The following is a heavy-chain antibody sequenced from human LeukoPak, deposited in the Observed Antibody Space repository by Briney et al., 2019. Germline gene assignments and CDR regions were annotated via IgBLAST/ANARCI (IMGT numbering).Heavy chain of an antibody. CDR1: GGTFSSYA. CDR3: ARFFGYNRDAFDI. CDR2: IIPIFGTA. J-gene: IGHJ3*02. Sequence: SVKVSCKASGGTFSSYAISWVRQAPGQGLEWMGRIIPIFGTANYAQKFQGRVTITTDESTSTAYMELSSLRPEDTAVYYCARFFGYNRDAFDIWGQGTMVTVSS. V-gene: IGHV1-69*05. D-gene: IGHD5-24*01.